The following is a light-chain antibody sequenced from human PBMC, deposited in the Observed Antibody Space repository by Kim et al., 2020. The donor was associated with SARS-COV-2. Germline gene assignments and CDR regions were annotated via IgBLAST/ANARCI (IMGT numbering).Light chain of an antibody. CDR1: NLGDKS. J-gene: IGLJ2*01. V-gene: IGLV3-21*04. CDR2: YDS. Sequence: APGEKARMTGGGNNLGDKSVPWYQQKPGQAPVLVISYDSDRPSGIPERFSGSNSGNTATLIISRVEAGDEADYYCHLWDSSSDHVVFGGGTQLTVL. CDR3: HLWDSSSDHVV.